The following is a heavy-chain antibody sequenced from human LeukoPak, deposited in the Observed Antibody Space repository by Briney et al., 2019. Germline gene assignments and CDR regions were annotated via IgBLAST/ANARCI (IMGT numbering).Heavy chain of an antibody. CDR1: GGSIGTYY. V-gene: IGHV4-59*08. J-gene: IGHJ6*03. Sequence: SETLSLTCTVSGGSIGTYYWSWVRQSPGKGLEWIGYIYVTGNRYNPYLQSRVTISVDTSRSQFFLKMSSVTAADTAVYYCARHIGGGIEDMGVWGKGTKVTVSS. D-gene: IGHD3-16*02. CDR2: IYVTGN. CDR3: ARHIGGGIEDMGV.